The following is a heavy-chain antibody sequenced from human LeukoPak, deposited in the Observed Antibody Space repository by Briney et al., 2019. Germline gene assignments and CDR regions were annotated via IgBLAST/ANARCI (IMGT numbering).Heavy chain of an antibody. D-gene: IGHD6-19*01. CDR1: GFTFSSYA. Sequence: PGRSLRLSCAASGFTFSSYAMSWVRQAPGKGLEWVSAISGSGGSTYYADSVKGRFTISRDNSKNTLYPQMNSLRAEDTAVYYCASFIAVAGRFGFDYWGQGTLVTVSS. V-gene: IGHV3-23*01. J-gene: IGHJ4*02. CDR3: ASFIAVAGRFGFDY. CDR2: ISGSGGST.